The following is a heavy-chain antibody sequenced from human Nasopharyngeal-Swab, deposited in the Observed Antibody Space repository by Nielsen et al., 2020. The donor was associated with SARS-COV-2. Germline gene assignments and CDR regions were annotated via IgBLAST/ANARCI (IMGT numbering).Heavy chain of an antibody. V-gene: IGHV3-23*01. J-gene: IGHJ4*02. CDR1: GFSITTYG. Sequence: GGSLRLSCAASGFSITTYGMTWVRQAPGKGLEWISGISELGTGIYYADSVWGRFTISRDTSKNTLYLQMSSLRAEDTAIYYCAKDLGVESPLWFDYWGQGTLLTVSS. D-gene: IGHD4-23*01. CDR3: AKDLGVESPLWFDY. CDR2: ISELGTGI.